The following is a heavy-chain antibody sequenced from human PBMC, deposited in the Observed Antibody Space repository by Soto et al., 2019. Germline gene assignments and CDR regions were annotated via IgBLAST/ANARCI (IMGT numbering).Heavy chain of an antibody. CDR2: INSDGSGT. V-gene: IGHV3-74*01. J-gene: IGHJ4*02. CDR3: GSVFEY. CDR1: GLTFSHFW. Sequence: EVQLVESGGGLMQPGGSLTISCAASGLTFSHFWLHWVRQVPGKGLVWVSRINSDGSGTSYADSVKGRFSISRDNAKNMLFLQMNSLRAEDSGVYYCGSVFEYWGQGTLVTVSS.